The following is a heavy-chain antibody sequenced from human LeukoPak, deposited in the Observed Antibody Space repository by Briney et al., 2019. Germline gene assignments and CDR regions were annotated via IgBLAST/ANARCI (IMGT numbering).Heavy chain of an antibody. J-gene: IGHJ6*02. Sequence: GESLMTSFKGSGYIFNSYWIGWVRQMPGKGLGWLGIIYPGDSDPIYTPSFQGQVTISADKSISTPYLQWSSLEASDTSMFFCARRGYSGYDFYYFDMDVWGQGTTVTVPS. D-gene: IGHD5-12*01. CDR1: GYIFNSYW. CDR2: IYPGDSDP. V-gene: IGHV5-51*01. CDR3: ARRGYSGYDFYYFDMDV.